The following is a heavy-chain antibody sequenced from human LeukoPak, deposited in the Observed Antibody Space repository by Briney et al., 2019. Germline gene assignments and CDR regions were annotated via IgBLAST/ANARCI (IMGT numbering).Heavy chain of an antibody. Sequence: GGSLRLSCAASGFTFSSYGMHWVRQAPGKGLEWVAVISYDGSNKYYADSVKGRFTISRDNSKNALYLQMNSLRGEDMAVYYCAKRGSLWVFDYCGQGTLVTVSS. CDR1: GFTFSSYG. CDR2: ISYDGSNK. D-gene: IGHD3-10*01. V-gene: IGHV3-30*18. J-gene: IGHJ4*02. CDR3: AKRGSLWVFDY.